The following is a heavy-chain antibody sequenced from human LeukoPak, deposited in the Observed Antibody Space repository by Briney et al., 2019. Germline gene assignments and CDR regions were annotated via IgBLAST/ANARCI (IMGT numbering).Heavy chain of an antibody. J-gene: IGHJ5*02. Sequence: ASVKVSCKASGYTFTSYGISWVRQAPGQGLEWMGWISAYNGNTNYAQKLQGRVTMTTDTSTNQLSLKLSSVTAADTAVYYCARDSGTTGEVKFDPWGQGTLVTVSS. V-gene: IGHV1-18*01. CDR3: ARDSGTTGEVKFDP. D-gene: IGHD3-10*01. CDR2: ISAYNGNT. CDR1: GYTFTSYG.